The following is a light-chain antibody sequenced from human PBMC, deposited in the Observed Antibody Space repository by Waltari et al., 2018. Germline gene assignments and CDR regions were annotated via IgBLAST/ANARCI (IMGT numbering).Light chain of an antibody. CDR1: QSISTSY. V-gene: IGKV3-20*01. CDR2: GAS. J-gene: IGKJ1*01. Sequence: EIVLTQSPGTLSLSPGERATLSCRASQSISTSYLAWFQQKPGQAPQLLIYGASTRVIGIPDRFGGSGSGTDFTLTISRLEPEDFAVYYCQQYGDSRTFGQGTKVE. CDR3: QQYGDSRT.